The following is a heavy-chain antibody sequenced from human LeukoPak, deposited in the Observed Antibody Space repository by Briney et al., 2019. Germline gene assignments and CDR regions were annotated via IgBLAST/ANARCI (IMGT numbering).Heavy chain of an antibody. CDR3: ARAGWFGELLRPGDY. CDR1: GFTVSSNY. Sequence: PGGSLRLSCAASGFTVSSNYMSWVRQAPGKGLEWVSVIYSGGSTYYADSVKGRFTISRDNSKNTLYLQMNSLRAEDTAVYYCARAGWFGELLRPGDYWGQGTLVTVSS. J-gene: IGHJ4*02. V-gene: IGHV3-53*01. D-gene: IGHD3-10*01. CDR2: IYSGGST.